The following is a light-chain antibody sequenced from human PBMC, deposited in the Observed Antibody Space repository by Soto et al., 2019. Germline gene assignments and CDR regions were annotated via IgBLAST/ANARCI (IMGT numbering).Light chain of an antibody. Sequence: DTVLTQSPDTLSVSPGERATVSCRASQSLSSNLAWYQQKPGQAPRLLILGASDRVTGIPARFRGSGSGTEFTLSVSSLQSDDFAVYYCQQYNKWPPETFGQGTKVEIK. CDR1: QSLSSN. J-gene: IGKJ1*01. V-gene: IGKV3-15*01. CDR3: QQYNKWPPET. CDR2: GAS.